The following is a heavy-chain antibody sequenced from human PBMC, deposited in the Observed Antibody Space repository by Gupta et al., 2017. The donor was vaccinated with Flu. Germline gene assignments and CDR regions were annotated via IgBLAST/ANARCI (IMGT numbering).Heavy chain of an antibody. J-gene: IGHJ5*02. CDR3: ARPRSVTGTGTLFDP. CDR1: SYE. Sequence: SYEMNWVRQAPGKGLEWVSYISTSGTIIHYRDSVKGRFTISRDNAKNSRYLEMNSLRAEDTAVYYCARPRSVTGTGTLFDPWGQGTLVTVSS. V-gene: IGHV3-48*03. D-gene: IGHD1-7*01. CDR2: ISTSGTII.